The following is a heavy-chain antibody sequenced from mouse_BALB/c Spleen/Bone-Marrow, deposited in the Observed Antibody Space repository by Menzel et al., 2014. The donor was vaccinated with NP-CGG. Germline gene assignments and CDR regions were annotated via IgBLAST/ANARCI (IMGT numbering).Heavy chain of an antibody. CDR2: ISPGNGDI. CDR1: GYTFTDHA. J-gene: IGHJ3*01. V-gene: IGHV1S53*02. CDR3: KSNNYGSSRGFVY. D-gene: IGHD1-1*01. Sequence: QVQLQQSDAELVKPGASVKISCKASGYTFTDHAIHWVKQKPEQGLEWIGYISPGNGDIKYNEKFKDKATLTADKSSSTAYMQLNNLTSEDSAVYFCKSNNYGSSRGFVYWGQGTLVTVSA.